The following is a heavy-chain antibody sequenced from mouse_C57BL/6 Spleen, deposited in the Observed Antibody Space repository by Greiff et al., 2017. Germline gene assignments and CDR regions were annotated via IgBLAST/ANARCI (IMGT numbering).Heavy chain of an antibody. D-gene: IGHD2-5*01. CDR2: IYPGDGDT. Sequence: QVQLQQSGPELVKPGASVKISCKASGYALSSSWMNWVKQRPGKGLELIGRIYPGDGDTNYNGKFKGKATLTADKSSSTAYMQLSSLTSEDSAVYFCARKGHSNYYAMDYWGQGTSVTVSS. CDR1: GYALSSSW. CDR3: ARKGHSNYYAMDY. V-gene: IGHV1-82*01. J-gene: IGHJ4*01.